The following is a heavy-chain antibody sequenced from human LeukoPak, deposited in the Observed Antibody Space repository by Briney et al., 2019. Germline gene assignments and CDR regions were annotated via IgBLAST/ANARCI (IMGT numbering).Heavy chain of an antibody. J-gene: IGHJ6*02. D-gene: IGHD7-27*01. V-gene: IGHV3-15*01. CDR1: GFTFSSYA. Sequence: GGSLRLSCAASGFTFSSYAMSWVRQAPGKGLEWVGRIKSKTDGGTTDYAAPVEGRFTISRDDSKNTLYLQMNSLKTEDTAVYYCTTGWGPSYYYYYGMDVWGQGTTVTVSS. CDR3: TTGWGPSYYYYYGMDV. CDR2: IKSKTDGGTT.